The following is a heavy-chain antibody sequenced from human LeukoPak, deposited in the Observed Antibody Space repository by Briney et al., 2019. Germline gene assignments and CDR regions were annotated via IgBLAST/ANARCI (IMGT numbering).Heavy chain of an antibody. D-gene: IGHD6-19*01. Sequence: GRSLRLSCAASGFTFSSYGMHWVRQAPGKGLEWVALISDGGSNKYYADSVKGRFTISRDNSKNTLYLQMNSLRAEDTAVYYCAKNSGTSGWSDYWGQGTLVTVSS. V-gene: IGHV3-30*18. CDR1: GFTFSSYG. CDR2: ISDGGSNK. J-gene: IGHJ4*02. CDR3: AKNSGTSGWSDY.